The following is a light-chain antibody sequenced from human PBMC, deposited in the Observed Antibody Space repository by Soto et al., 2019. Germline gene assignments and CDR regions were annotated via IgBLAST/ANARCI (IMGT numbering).Light chain of an antibody. V-gene: IGKV3-15*01. CDR3: QQYNNWPIT. CDR2: DTS. J-gene: IGKJ5*01. Sequence: EIVMTQSPATLSVSPGERATLSCRASQSVSRKLAWYQHKPGQAPRLLIYDTSTRAADIPARFSGSGSGTDFNLTISSLQSEDFAVYYCQQYNNWPITFGQGTRLEIK. CDR1: QSVSRK.